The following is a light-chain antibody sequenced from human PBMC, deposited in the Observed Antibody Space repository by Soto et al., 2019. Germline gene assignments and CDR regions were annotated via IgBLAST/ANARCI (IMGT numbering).Light chain of an antibody. Sequence: DIQMTQSPSTLSASVGDIVTITCRASQSISSGLAWYQQKPGKAPKLLIYWASIRESGVPDRFSGSGSGTDFTLTISSLQAEDVAVYYCQQYYTPPLTFGGGTKV. J-gene: IGKJ4*01. CDR1: QSISSG. V-gene: IGKV1-5*03. CDR2: WAS. CDR3: QQYYTPPLT.